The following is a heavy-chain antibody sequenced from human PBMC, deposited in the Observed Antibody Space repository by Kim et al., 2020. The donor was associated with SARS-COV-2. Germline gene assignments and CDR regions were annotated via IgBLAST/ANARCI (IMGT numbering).Heavy chain of an antibody. D-gene: IGHD6-13*01. J-gene: IGHJ4*02. Sequence: GGSLRLSCAASGFTFSDYDMSWVRQAPGKGLEWVSYISSSGSTIYYADSVKGRFTISRDNAKNSLYLQMNSLKAEDTAVYYCARSIEAAGTTGGYWGQGTLVTASS. CDR2: ISSSGSTI. CDR1: GFTFSDYD. V-gene: IGHV3-11*01. CDR3: ARSIEAAGTTGGY.